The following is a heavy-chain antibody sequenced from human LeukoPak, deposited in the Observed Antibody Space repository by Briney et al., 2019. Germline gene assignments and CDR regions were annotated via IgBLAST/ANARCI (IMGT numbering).Heavy chain of an antibody. J-gene: IGHJ4*02. CDR3: AKGTTRSSWYGSLDY. V-gene: IGHV3-30*02. CDR1: GFTFSSYG. CDR2: IRYDGSNK. Sequence: GGSLRLSCAASGFTFSSYGMHWVRQAPGKGLEWVAFIRYDGSNKYYADSVKGRFTISRDNSKNTLYLQMNSLGAEDTAVYYCAKGTTRSSWYGSLDYWGQGTLVTVSS. D-gene: IGHD6-13*01.